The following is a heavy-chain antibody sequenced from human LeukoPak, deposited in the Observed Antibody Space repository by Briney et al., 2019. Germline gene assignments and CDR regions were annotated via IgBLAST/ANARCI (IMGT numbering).Heavy chain of an antibody. Sequence: AAVKVSCKASGYTFTSYDINWVRQATGQGLEWMGWMNPNSGNTGYAQKFQGRVTITADESTSTAYMELSSLRSEDTAVYYCARANLTIFGVVIMPFDYWGQGTLVTVSS. CDR2: MNPNSGNT. J-gene: IGHJ4*02. D-gene: IGHD3-3*01. CDR3: ARANLTIFGVVIMPFDY. CDR1: GYTFTSYD. V-gene: IGHV1-8*01.